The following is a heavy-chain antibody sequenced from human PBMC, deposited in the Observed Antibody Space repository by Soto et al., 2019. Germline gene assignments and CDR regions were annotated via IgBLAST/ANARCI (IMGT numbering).Heavy chain of an antibody. CDR2: INAGNGNT. D-gene: IGHD3-16*01. Sequence: EASVKVSCKASGYTFNSYAIHWVRQAPGPRLEWMGWINAGNGNTQYSQKFQGRVTITRDTSASIAYMEVSSLRSEDTALYYCAREQSGEIMTMTDAFDIWGQGTMVNVSS. J-gene: IGHJ3*02. CDR3: AREQSGEIMTMTDAFDI. CDR1: GYTFNSYA. V-gene: IGHV1-3*01.